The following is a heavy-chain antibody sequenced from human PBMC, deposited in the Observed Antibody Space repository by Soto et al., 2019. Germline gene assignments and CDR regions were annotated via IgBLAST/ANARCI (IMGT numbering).Heavy chain of an antibody. V-gene: IGHV3-21*01. CDR3: ARDNWTMVRPTVYYYYMDV. D-gene: IGHD3-10*01. CDR2: ISSSSSYI. Sequence: PGGSLRLSCAASGFTFSSYSMNWVRQAPGKGLEWVSSISSSSSYIYYADSVKGRFTISRDNAKNSLYLQMNSLRAEDTAVYYCARDNWTMVRPTVYYYYMDVWGKGTTVTVSS. J-gene: IGHJ6*03. CDR1: GFTFSSYS.